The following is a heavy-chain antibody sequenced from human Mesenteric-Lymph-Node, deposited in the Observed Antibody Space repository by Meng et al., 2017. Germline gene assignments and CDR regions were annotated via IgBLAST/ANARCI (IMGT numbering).Heavy chain of an antibody. CDR2: IIPIFGTA. V-gene: IGHV1-69*06. Sequence: VQLGQSVAGVNKPGFSVKGACKASGGTFSSYAISWVRQAPGQGLEWMGGIIPIFGTANYAQKFQGRVTITADKSTSTAYMELSSLRSEDTAVYYCASPHDYGDMNWFNPWGQGTLVTVSS. D-gene: IGHD4-17*01. J-gene: IGHJ5*02. CDR1: GGTFSSYA. CDR3: ASPHDYGDMNWFNP.